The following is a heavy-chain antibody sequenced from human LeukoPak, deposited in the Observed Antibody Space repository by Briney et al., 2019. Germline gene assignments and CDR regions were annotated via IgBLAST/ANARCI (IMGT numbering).Heavy chain of an antibody. Sequence: ASVKVSCKASGYTFTSYGISWVRQAPGQGLEWMGWISAYNGNTSYAQKLQGRVTMTTDTSTSTAYMELRSLRSDDTAVYYCARELVTMVRGVIITGYYYYYYGMDVWGQGTTVTVSS. D-gene: IGHD3-10*01. CDR1: GYTFTSYG. J-gene: IGHJ6*02. V-gene: IGHV1-18*01. CDR3: ARELVTMVRGVIITGYYYYYYGMDV. CDR2: ISAYNGNT.